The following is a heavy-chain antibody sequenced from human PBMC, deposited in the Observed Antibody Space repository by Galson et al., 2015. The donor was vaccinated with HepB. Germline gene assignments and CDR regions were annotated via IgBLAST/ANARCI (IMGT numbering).Heavy chain of an antibody. CDR1: GYTFSMYG. Sequence: SVKVSCKASGYTFSMYGISWVRQAPGQGLEWMGWISAYNGHANYAQSVQGRVTMTTDTSTSTAYMELRRLRSDDTAVYYCARDQRSYSGNYSPFDCWGQGTLVTVSS. CDR3: ARDQRSYSGNYSPFDC. V-gene: IGHV1-18*01. CDR2: ISAYNGHA. D-gene: IGHD1-26*01. J-gene: IGHJ4*02.